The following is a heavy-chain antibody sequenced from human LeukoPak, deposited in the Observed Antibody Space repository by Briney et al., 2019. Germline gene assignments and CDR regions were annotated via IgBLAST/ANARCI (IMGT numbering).Heavy chain of an antibody. V-gene: IGHV3-7*01. J-gene: IGHJ4*02. CDR2: IKEDGSEK. CDR3: ARPYYYGSGRSFDY. D-gene: IGHD3-10*01. Sequence: GGSLRLSCAASGFSFSYYWMIWVRQAPGKGLEWMANIKEDGSEKYYVDSVRGRFTISRDNAKNSLYLLMNSLRAEDTAVYYCARPYYYGSGRSFDYWGQGTLVTVSS. CDR1: GFSFSYYW.